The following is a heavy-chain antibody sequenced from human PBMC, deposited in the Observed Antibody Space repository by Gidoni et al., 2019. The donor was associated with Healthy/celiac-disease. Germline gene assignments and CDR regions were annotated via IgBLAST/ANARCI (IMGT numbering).Heavy chain of an antibody. Sequence: EVQLLESGGGLVQPGGSLRLSCAASGFAFSSYAMSWVRQAPGKGLEWVSAISGSGGSTYYADSVKGRFTISRDNSKNTLYLQMNSLRAEDTAVYYCAKGTGYRNWFDPWGQGTLVTVSS. V-gene: IGHV3-23*01. CDR3: AKGTGYRNWFDP. CDR2: ISGSGGST. D-gene: IGHD3-9*01. CDR1: GFAFSSYA. J-gene: IGHJ5*02.